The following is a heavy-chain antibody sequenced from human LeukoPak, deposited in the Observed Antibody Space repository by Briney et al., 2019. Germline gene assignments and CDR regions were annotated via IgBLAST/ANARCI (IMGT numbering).Heavy chain of an antibody. CDR2: IRYDGSNK. D-gene: IGHD2-15*01. CDR1: GFTFSSYG. Sequence: GGSLRLSCAASGFTFSSYGMHWVRQAPGKGLEWVAFIRYDGSNKYYADSVKGRFTISRDNSKTTLYLQMNSLRAEDTAVYYCAKGPLVVVTAFDYWGQGTLVTVSS. J-gene: IGHJ4*02. V-gene: IGHV3-30*02. CDR3: AKGPLVVVTAFDY.